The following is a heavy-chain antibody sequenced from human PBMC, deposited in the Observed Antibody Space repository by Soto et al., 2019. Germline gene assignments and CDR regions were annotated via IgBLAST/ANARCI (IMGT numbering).Heavy chain of an antibody. V-gene: IGHV3-30*03. D-gene: IGHD3-10*01. CDR1: GFTFSSYG. J-gene: IGHJ4*02. Sequence: QVQLMESGGGVVKPGRSLRLSCAASGFTFSSYGMHWVRQAPGKGLEWVAVISYDGSNKYYADSVKGRFTISRDNSKNTLYLQMNSLRAEDTAVYYCAPWFGAFDYWGQGTLVTVSS. CDR2: ISYDGSNK. CDR3: APWFGAFDY.